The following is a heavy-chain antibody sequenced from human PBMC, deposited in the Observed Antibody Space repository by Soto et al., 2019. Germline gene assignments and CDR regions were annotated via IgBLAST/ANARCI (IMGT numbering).Heavy chain of an antibody. V-gene: IGHV2-5*02. CDR3: ARLVAAGITYYFDS. J-gene: IGHJ4*02. Sequence: QITLKESGPTLVKPTHTLTLTCTFSAFSLSTSGVGVGWIRQTPGKALELLTFIYWDDDKRYSPSLKSRLTITKDTSKNQVVLTMTIMDTVDTATYYCARLVAAGITYYFDSWGQGALVTVSS. CDR2: IYWDDDK. CDR1: AFSLSTSGVG. D-gene: IGHD6-25*01.